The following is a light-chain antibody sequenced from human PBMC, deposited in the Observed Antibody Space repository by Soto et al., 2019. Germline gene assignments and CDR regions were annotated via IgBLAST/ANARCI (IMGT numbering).Light chain of an antibody. CDR3: KHYKNYPWP. CDR2: GAS. CDR1: QDVGRY. J-gene: IGKJ1*01. Sequence: AIRMTQSPSSLSASAEDRVAIACGASQDVGRYLAWYQQKPGQAPKLLIYGASTLQSGVPSRFSGGESGTDFHLTISCLQSEDFETYYCKHYKNYPWPFGQGTKVEIK. V-gene: IGKV1-8*01.